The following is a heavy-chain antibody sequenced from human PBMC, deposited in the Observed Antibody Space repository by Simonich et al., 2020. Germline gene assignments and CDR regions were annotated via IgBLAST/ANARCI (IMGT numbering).Heavy chain of an antibody. J-gene: IGHJ6*03. D-gene: IGHD7-27*01. Sequence: EVQLVESGGGLVQPGGSLTLSCAASGFTFSSYWMSWVRQAPGKGLEWVANIKQDGSEKYYGDSVKGRFTNSRDTAKNSPYLQKNSLRAEDTAVYYCARDGLGTAYYYYMDVWGKGTTVTVSS. CDR2: IKQDGSEK. CDR3: ARDGLGTAYYYYMDV. CDR1: GFTFSSYW. V-gene: IGHV3-7*01.